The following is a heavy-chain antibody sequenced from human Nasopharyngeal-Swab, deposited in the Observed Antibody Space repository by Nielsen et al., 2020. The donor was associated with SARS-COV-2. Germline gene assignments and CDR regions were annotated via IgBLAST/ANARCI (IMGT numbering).Heavy chain of an antibody. J-gene: IGHJ4*02. CDR1: GFTFSSCE. V-gene: IGHV3-48*03. D-gene: IGHD5-24*01. Sequence: GESLKISCAASGFTFSSCEMNWVRQAPGKGLEWVSYISSSGSTIYYADSVKGRFTISRDNAKNSLYLQMNSLRAEDTAVCYCASLSRDGYNSWGQGTLVTVSS. CDR3: ASLSRDGYNS. CDR2: ISSSGSTI.